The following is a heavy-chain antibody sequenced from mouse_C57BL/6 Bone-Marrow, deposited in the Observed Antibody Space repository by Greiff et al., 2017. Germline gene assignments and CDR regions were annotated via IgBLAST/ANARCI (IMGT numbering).Heavy chain of an antibody. CDR3: AREGAPYYFDY. J-gene: IGHJ2*01. Sequence: QVQLKESGAELVKPGASVKISCKASGYAFSSYWMNWVKQRPGKGLEWIGQIYPGDGDTNYKGKFKGKATLTADKSSSTAYMQLSSLTSEDSAVYFCAREGAPYYFDYWGQGTTRTVSS. D-gene: IGHD3-1*01. V-gene: IGHV1-80*01. CDR1: GYAFSSYW. CDR2: IYPGDGDT.